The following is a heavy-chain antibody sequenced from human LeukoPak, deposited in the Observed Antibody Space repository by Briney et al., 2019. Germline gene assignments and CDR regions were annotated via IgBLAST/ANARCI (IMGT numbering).Heavy chain of an antibody. J-gene: IGHJ6*02. CDR2: IYYTGTT. Sequence: PSETLSLTCNVSGGSTSSTSFYWAWNRQPPGKGLEWLGNIYYTGTTYYNPSPKSRVTISVDTSKNQFSLKLSSVTAADTAVYYCARMRITSSYYYYGMDIWGQGTTVTVSS. CDR1: GGSTSSTSFY. CDR3: ARMRITSSYYYYGMDI. V-gene: IGHV4-39*07. D-gene: IGHD1-14*01.